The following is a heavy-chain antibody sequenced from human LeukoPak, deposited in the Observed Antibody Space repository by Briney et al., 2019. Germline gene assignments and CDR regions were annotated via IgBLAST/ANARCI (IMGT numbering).Heavy chain of an antibody. D-gene: IGHD2-15*01. Sequence: GESLKISCKGSGYSFTSYWIGWVRQMPGKGLEWMGLIYPGDSDTRYSPSFQGQVTISADKSISTAYLQWSSLKASDTAMYYCARRYSWGGYAFDIWGQGTMVTVSS. CDR2: IYPGDSDT. J-gene: IGHJ3*02. V-gene: IGHV5-51*01. CDR1: GYSFTSYW. CDR3: ARRYSWGGYAFDI.